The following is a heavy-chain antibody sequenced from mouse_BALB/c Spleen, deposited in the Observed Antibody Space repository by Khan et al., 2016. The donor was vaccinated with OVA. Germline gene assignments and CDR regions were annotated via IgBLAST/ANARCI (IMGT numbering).Heavy chain of an antibody. V-gene: IGHV1-77*01. J-gene: IGHJ4*01. CDR3: AKIVYGNSYAMDY. CDR2: IYPGSGST. CDR1: GYTFTDYD. D-gene: IGHD2-1*01. Sequence: QVQLKQSGPELVKPGASVKMSCKASGYTFTDYDIRWVKQRTGQGLEWIGEIYPGSGSTYYNEKFKGKATLTADKSSNTAYMQLSSLTSEDSAVYFCAKIVYGNSYAMDYWGQGTAGTVSS.